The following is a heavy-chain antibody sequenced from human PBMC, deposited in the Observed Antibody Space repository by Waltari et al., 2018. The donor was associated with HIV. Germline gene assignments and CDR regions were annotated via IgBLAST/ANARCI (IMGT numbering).Heavy chain of an antibody. D-gene: IGHD2-2*01. CDR1: GGTFSSYK. J-gene: IGHJ4*02. V-gene: IGHV1-69*14. CDR2: VSPFFGSA. Sequence: QVQLVQSGAEVKNPGSSVRVSCKTSGGTFSSYKISWVRQAPGQGLEWMGGVSPFFGSANYAQKCQGRVTIAADKSTSTVYMYLSSLRSDDTAVYYCARDLGYCNSYTCGPFDYWGQGTLVTVSS. CDR3: ARDLGYCNSYTCGPFDY.